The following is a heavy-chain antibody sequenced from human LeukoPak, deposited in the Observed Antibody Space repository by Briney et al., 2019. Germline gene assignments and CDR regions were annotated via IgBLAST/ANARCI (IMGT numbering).Heavy chain of an antibody. CDR2: ISDDGSKK. D-gene: IGHD1-14*01. J-gene: IGHJ1*01. Sequence: PGGSLRLSCAAYGFTFSTYAMHWVRQAPGKGLEWVAVISDDGSKKYYADSVKGRFTISRDNSKNTLYVQMNSLRAEDTAVYYCARDPVTGYFQHWGQGTLVTVSS. CDR1: GFTFSTYA. V-gene: IGHV3-30-3*01. CDR3: ARDPVTGYFQH.